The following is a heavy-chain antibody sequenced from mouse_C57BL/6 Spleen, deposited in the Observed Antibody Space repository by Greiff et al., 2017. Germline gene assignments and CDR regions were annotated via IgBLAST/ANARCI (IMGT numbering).Heavy chain of an antibody. CDR2: FYPGSGSI. CDR1: GYTFTEYT. D-gene: IGHD1-1*01. CDR3: ARHEGLMTTVVGGYFDV. Sequence: VKLMESGAELVKPGASVKLSCKASGYTFTEYTIHWVKQRSGQGLEWIGWFYPGSGSIKYNEKFKDKATLTADKSSSTVYMELSRLTSEDSAVYFWARHEGLMTTVVGGYFDVWGTGTTVTVSS. J-gene: IGHJ1*03. V-gene: IGHV1-62-2*01.